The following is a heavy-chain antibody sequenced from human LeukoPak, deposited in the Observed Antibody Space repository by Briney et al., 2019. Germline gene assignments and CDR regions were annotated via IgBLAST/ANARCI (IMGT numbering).Heavy chain of an antibody. CDR2: IYYSGST. Sequence: SETLSLTCTVSGGSISSYYWSWIRQPPGKGLEWIGYIYYSGSTNHNPSLKSRVTISVDTSKNQFSLKLSSVTAVDTAVYYCARGPTVTTFPIDYWGQGTLVTVSS. J-gene: IGHJ4*02. CDR3: ARGPTVTTFPIDY. CDR1: GGSISSYY. D-gene: IGHD4-17*01. V-gene: IGHV4-59*01.